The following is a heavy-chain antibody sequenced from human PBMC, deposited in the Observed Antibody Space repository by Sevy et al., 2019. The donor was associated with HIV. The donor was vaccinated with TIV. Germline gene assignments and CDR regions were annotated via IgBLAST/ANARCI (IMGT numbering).Heavy chain of an antibody. Sequence: SETLSLTCAVYGGSFSGYYWSWIRQPPGKGLEWIGEINHSGSTNYNPSLKSRVTISVDTSKNQFSLKLSSVTAADTAVYYCARGVHRYCSSTSGHIDYWGQGTLVTVSS. CDR3: ARGVHRYCSSTSGHIDY. CDR2: INHSGST. V-gene: IGHV4-34*01. D-gene: IGHD2-2*02. CDR1: GGSFSGYY. J-gene: IGHJ4*02.